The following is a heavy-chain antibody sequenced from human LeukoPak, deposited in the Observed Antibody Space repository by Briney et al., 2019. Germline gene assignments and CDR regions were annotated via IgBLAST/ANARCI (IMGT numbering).Heavy chain of an antibody. Sequence: ASVKVSCKASGYTFTSYYMHWVRPAPGQGLEWMGIINPRGGSRSYPQKFQGRVTMTRDTSTSTVYMELSSLRSEDTAMYYCARDYRSYRVGHYSGSGMDYWGQGTLVTVSS. CDR2: INPRGGSR. CDR3: ARDYRSYRVGHYSGSGMDY. J-gene: IGHJ4*02. D-gene: IGHD3-10*01. CDR1: GYTFTSYY. V-gene: IGHV1-46*01.